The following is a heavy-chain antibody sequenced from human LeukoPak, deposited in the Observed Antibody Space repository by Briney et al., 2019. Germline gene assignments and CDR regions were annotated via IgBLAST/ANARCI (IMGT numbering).Heavy chain of an antibody. CDR2: INPSGGST. J-gene: IGHJ4*02. V-gene: IGHV1-46*01. CDR3: ASARYSSGFDY. CDR1: GYTVTSYY. D-gene: IGHD6-19*01. Sequence: AASVTVSCKASGYTVTSYYMHWVRQAPGQGLEWMGIINPSGGSTSYAQKFQGRVTMTRDTSTSTVYMELSSLRSEDTAVYYCASARYSSGFDYWGQGTLVTVSS.